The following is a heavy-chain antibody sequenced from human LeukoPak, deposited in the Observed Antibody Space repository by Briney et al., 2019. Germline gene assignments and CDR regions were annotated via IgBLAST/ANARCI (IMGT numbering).Heavy chain of an antibody. Sequence: GGSLRLSCAASGFTFSSYGMNWVRQAPGKGLEWVSTISGVGRSTYYADSVKGRFTISRDNSKNTLYLQMNSLRAEDTAVYYCAKDKYSPFDYWGQGTLVTVSA. CDR1: GFTFSSYG. D-gene: IGHD5-18*01. CDR3: AKDKYSPFDY. J-gene: IGHJ4*02. CDR2: ISGVGRST. V-gene: IGHV3-23*01.